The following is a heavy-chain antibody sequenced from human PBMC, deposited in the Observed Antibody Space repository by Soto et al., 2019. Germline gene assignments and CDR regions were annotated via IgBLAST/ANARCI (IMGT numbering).Heavy chain of an antibody. CDR2: INHSGST. Sequence: QVQLQQWGAGLLKPSETLSLTCAVYGGSFSGYYWSWIRQPPGKGLEWIGEINHSGSTNYNPSLKGRVPTSVDTSKNQFSLKLSSVTAADTAVYYCASGDMVAANWFDPWGQGTLVTVSS. D-gene: IGHD2-15*01. CDR3: ASGDMVAANWFDP. V-gene: IGHV4-34*01. J-gene: IGHJ5*02. CDR1: GGSFSGYY.